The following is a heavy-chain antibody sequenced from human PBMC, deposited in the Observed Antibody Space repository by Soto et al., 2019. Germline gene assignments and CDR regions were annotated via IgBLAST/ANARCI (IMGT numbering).Heavy chain of an antibody. D-gene: IGHD6-19*01. V-gene: IGHV4-31*03. CDR3: ASHSSALDGTHDNWFDP. Sequence: SETLSLTCTVSGGSISSGGYYWSWIRQHPGKGLEWIGYIYYSGSTYYNPSLKSRVTISVDTSKNQFSLKLSSVTAADTAVYYCASHSSALDGTHDNWFDPWGQGTPVTGSS. CDR2: IYYSGST. CDR1: GGSISSGGYY. J-gene: IGHJ5*02.